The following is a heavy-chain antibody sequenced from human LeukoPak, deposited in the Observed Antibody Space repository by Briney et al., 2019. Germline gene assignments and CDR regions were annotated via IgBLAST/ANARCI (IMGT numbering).Heavy chain of an antibody. Sequence: GASVKVSCKASGYTFTNYYMHWVRQAPGQGLEWMGIINPSGGGTTYAQKFQGRVSMTRDTSTSIFYMDLSSLRSEDTAVYYCARHPSNYYDSSGYFGCFDPWGQGTLVTVSS. CDR2: INPSGGGT. CDR3: ARHPSNYYDSSGYFGCFDP. J-gene: IGHJ5*02. CDR1: GYTFTNYY. V-gene: IGHV1-46*01. D-gene: IGHD3-22*01.